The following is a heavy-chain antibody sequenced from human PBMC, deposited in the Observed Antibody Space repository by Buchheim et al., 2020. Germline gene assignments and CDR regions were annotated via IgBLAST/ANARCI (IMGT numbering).Heavy chain of an antibody. CDR3: ARGGPNYSFTDF. CDR1: GFTFSSYW. J-gene: IGHJ4*02. CDR2: IDLDGSTT. V-gene: IGHV3-74*01. Sequence: EVQLVESGGGLVQPGGSLRLSCAASGFTFSSYWMHWVRQAPGKGLVWVSRIDLDGSTTTYADSVKGRFTISRDNAKNTVYLQMNSLRAEDTAVYYGARGGPNYSFTDFWGQRTL. D-gene: IGHD4-11*01.